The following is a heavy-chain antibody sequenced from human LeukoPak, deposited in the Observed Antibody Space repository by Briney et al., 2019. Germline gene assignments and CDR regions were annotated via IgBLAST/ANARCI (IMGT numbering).Heavy chain of an antibody. Sequence: PSETLSLTCTVSGGSISSYYWSWIRQPPGKGLEWIGYIYYSGSTNYNPSLKSRVTISVDTSKNQFSLKLSSVTAADTAVYYCARSGTVGLTEPFDYWGQGTLVTVAS. D-gene: IGHD3-16*01. J-gene: IGHJ4*02. CDR1: GGSISSYY. CDR2: IYYSGST. V-gene: IGHV4-59*01. CDR3: ARSGTVGLTEPFDY.